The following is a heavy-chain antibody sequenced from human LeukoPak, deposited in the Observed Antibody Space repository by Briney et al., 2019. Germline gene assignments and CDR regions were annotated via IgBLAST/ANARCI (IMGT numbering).Heavy chain of an antibody. CDR2: IYTSGST. V-gene: IGHV4-61*02. Sequence: SQTLSLTCTVSGGSISSGSYYWSWIRQPAGKGLEWIGRIYTSGSTNYNPSLKSRVTISVDTSKNQFSLKLSSVTAADTAVYYCARGVSLLRYFDWDYWGQGTLVTVSS. D-gene: IGHD3-9*01. J-gene: IGHJ4*02. CDR3: ARGVSLLRYFDWDY. CDR1: GGSISSGSYY.